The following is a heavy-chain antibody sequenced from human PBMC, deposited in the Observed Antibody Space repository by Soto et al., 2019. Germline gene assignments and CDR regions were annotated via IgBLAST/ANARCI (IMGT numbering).Heavy chain of an antibody. CDR2: ISSSSSYI. CDR1: GFTFSSYS. CDR3: ARDEAYYYYYGMDV. V-gene: IGHV3-21*01. Sequence: GGSLRLSCAASGFTFSSYSMNWVRQAPGKGLEWVSSISSSSSYIYYADSVKGRFTISRDNAKNSLYLQMNSLRAEDTAVDYCARDEAYYYYYGMDVWGQGTTVTVSS. J-gene: IGHJ6*02.